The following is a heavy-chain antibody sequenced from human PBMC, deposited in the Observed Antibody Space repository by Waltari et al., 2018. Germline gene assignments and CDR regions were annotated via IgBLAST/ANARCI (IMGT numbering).Heavy chain of an antibody. Sequence: QEQLVESGGGVVQPGGSLRLPCAASGFTLSHRDMNWVRQAPGKGLEWVAVIRYDGSIKKYGDSVKGRFTISKDNSKNTLDLQMNSLRVEDTAVYYCARDRSSDFYYGMDVWGQGTTVTVSS. D-gene: IGHD3-10*01. V-gene: IGHV3-33*01. CDR2: IRYDGSIK. CDR3: ARDRSSDFYYGMDV. J-gene: IGHJ6*02. CDR1: GFTLSHRD.